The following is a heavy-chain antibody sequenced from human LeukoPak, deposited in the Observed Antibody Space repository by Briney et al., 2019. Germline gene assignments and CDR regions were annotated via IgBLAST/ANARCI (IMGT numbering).Heavy chain of an antibody. Sequence: PGGSLRLSCSASGFTFSTYSMNWVRQAPGNGLEWVSSISSSSIYIYYADSLKGRFTISKDNAKNSLFLQMNSLRAEDTSMYYCARRAATERGHSYGLDYWGQGTLVTVSS. V-gene: IGHV3-21*01. CDR3: ARRAATERGHSYGLDY. CDR2: ISSSSIYI. D-gene: IGHD5-18*01. CDR1: GFTFSTYS. J-gene: IGHJ4*02.